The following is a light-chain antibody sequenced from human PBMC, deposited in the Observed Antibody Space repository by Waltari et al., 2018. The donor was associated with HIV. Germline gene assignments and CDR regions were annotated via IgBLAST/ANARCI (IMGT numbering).Light chain of an antibody. V-gene: IGLV3-25*03. Sequence: SYELTQPPSASVSPGPTARLSSPGDPLPKHYAFWYQQKPGQAPVLVMYKDSERPSGIPERFSGSSSGTQVTLTVSGVQAEDEAAYYCQSTDSSGTYVIFGGGTKLTVL. CDR3: QSTDSSGTYVI. J-gene: IGLJ2*01. CDR2: KDS. CDR1: PLPKHY.